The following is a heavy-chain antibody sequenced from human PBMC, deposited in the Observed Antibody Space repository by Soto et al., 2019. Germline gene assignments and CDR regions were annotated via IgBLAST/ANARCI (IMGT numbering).Heavy chain of an antibody. Sequence: SETLSLTCTVSGGSISSYYWSWTRQPPGKGLEWIGYIYYSGSTNYNPSLKSRVTISVDTSKTQFSLKLSSVTAADTAVYYCARAGYCSGGSCYFDFDYWGQGTLVTVSS. CDR2: IYYSGST. CDR1: GGSISSYY. J-gene: IGHJ4*02. D-gene: IGHD2-15*01. CDR3: ARAGYCSGGSCYFDFDY. V-gene: IGHV4-59*01.